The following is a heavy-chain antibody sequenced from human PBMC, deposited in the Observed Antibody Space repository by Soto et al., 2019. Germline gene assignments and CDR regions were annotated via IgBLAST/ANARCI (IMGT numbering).Heavy chain of an antibody. CDR3: ARGHLAVVPVASWYFYMDV. CDR1: GYTFTNYA. CDR2: INAGNGNT. Sequence: QVQLVQSGAEVEKPGASVKVSCKASGYTFTNYAVHWVRQAPGQRREWMGWINAGNGNTRYSQKFQGRVTITRDTSARTAYMELSSLRSEVTAVYYCARGHLAVVPVASWYFYMDVWGKGTTVTASS. V-gene: IGHV1-3*01. D-gene: IGHD2-2*01. J-gene: IGHJ6*03.